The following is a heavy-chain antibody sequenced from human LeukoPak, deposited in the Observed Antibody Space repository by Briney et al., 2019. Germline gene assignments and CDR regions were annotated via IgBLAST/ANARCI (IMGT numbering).Heavy chain of an antibody. CDR1: GGSVNDGGFS. Sequence: SQTLSLTCTVSGGSVNDGGFSWSWIRQPLGKGLEWIGYTHHSGTTYYNPSLRGRVTMSVDTSKNHFSLKLTSATAADTAVYFCARNSSNYAAFDIWGQGTMVTVSS. D-gene: IGHD6-13*01. CDR2: THHSGTT. V-gene: IGHV4-30-2*01. CDR3: ARNSSNYAAFDI. J-gene: IGHJ3*02.